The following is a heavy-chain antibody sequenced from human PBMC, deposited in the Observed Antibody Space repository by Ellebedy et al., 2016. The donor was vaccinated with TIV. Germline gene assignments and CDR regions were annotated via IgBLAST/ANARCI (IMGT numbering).Heavy chain of an antibody. J-gene: IGHJ4*02. CDR3: ARGGEYYYGSGSVPDDY. V-gene: IGHV1-2*02. Sequence: ASVKVSCKASGYTFTGYYMHWVRQAPGQGLEWMGWINPDSGDTKYAQKFQGRVTMTRDTSTSTVYMELRSLRSDDTAVYYCARGGEYYYGSGSVPDDYWGQGTLVTVSS. CDR1: GYTFTGYY. CDR2: INPDSGDT. D-gene: IGHD3-10*01.